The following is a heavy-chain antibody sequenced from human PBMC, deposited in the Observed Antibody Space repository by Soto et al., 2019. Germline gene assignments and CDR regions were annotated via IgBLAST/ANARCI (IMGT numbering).Heavy chain of an antibody. J-gene: IGHJ4*02. V-gene: IGHV4-30-2*01. CDR2: TYHSGST. CDR1: GGSISSGGYS. Sequence: QLQLQESGSGLVKPSQTLALTCADSGGSISSGGYSWSWIRQPPGKGLEWIGYTYHSGSTYYNPSLKSRVTISVDRSKNQCSLKLSSVTAADTAVYYCAAGGGLPRYYWGQGTLVTVSS. CDR3: AAGGGLPRYY. D-gene: IGHD5-12*01.